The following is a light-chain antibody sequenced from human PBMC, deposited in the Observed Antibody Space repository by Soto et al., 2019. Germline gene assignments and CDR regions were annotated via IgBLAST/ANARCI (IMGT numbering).Light chain of an antibody. J-gene: IGLJ1*01. Sequence: QSVLTQPPSASGSPGQSVTISCTGTSSDIGAYNYVSWYQQHPGKVPKLIIHEVTKRPSGVPDRFSASKSGNTASLTISGLQAEDEADYYCCSYAGSYTYVFGTGTKVTVL. V-gene: IGLV2-8*01. CDR2: EVT. CDR3: CSYAGSYTYV. CDR1: SSDIGAYNY.